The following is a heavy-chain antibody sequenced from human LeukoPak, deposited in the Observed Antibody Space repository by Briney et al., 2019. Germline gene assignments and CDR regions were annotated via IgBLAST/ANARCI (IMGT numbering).Heavy chain of an antibody. V-gene: IGHV1-2*02. D-gene: IGHD2-8*02. CDR2: INPNSGGT. CDR3: ARPSTLVGPFNY. J-gene: IGHJ4*02. Sequence: ASVKVSCKASGYTFISYDINWVRQAPGQGLEWMGWINPNSGGTNYAQKFQGRVTMTRDTSISTAYMELSRLRSDDTAVYYCARPSTLVGPFNYWGQGTLVTVSS. CDR1: GYTFISYD.